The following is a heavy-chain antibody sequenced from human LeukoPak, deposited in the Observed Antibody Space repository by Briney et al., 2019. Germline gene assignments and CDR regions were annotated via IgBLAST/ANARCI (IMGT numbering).Heavy chain of an antibody. J-gene: IGHJ5*02. CDR1: GFTFSSYW. Sequence: GGSLRLSCAASGFTFSSYWMHWVRHAPGKGLVWVSRINTDGSSTSYADCVKGRFTISRDNAKNSLYLQMNSLRAEDTAVYYCAREPPRFGDNWFDPWGQGTLVTVSS. D-gene: IGHD3-10*01. CDR3: AREPPRFGDNWFDP. CDR2: INTDGSST. V-gene: IGHV3-74*01.